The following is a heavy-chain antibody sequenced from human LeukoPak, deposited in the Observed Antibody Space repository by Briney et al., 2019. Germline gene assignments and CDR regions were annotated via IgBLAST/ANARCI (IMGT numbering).Heavy chain of an antibody. D-gene: IGHD3-3*01. J-gene: IGHJ4*02. CDR3: ARGERITIFGVVRGGPCFDY. CDR1: GGSFSGYY. CDR2: INHSGST. Sequence: SETLSPTCAVYGGSFSGYYWSWIRQPPGKGLEWLGEINHSGSTNYNPSLKSRVTISVDTSKNQFSLKLSSVTAADTAVYYCARGERITIFGVVRGGPCFDYWGQGTLVTVSS. V-gene: IGHV4-34*01.